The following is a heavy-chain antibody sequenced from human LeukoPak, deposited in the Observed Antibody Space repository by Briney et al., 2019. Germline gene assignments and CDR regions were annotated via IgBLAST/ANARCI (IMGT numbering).Heavy chain of an antibody. CDR3: ARERRDGYNTCFDY. D-gene: IGHD5-24*01. V-gene: IGHV3-33*01. Sequence: PGGSLRLSCAASGFTFSSYGMHWVRQALGKGLEWVAVIWYDGSNKYYADSVKGRFTISRDNSKNTLYLQMNSLGAEDTAVYYCARERRDGYNTCFDYWGQGTLVTVSS. CDR1: GFTFSSYG. J-gene: IGHJ4*02. CDR2: IWYDGSNK.